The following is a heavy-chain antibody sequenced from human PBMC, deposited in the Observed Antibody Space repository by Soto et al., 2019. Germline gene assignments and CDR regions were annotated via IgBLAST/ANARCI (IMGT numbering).Heavy chain of an antibody. CDR3: AREHAPTPPFES. CDR2: IFHSGNA. Sequence: XETLSLPFTVSGGSIRNVNWSWIRQAPGKGLEWIAFIFHSGNAKYNPSLKSRVTIPVDTSKNQFSLTLDSVTAADTAVYICAREHAPTPPFESWGQGTLVTV. J-gene: IGHJ4*01. CDR1: GGSIRNVN. D-gene: IGHD2-2*01. V-gene: IGHV4-59*01.